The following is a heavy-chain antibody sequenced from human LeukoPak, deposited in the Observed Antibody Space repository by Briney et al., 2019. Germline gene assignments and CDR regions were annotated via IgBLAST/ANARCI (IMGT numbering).Heavy chain of an antibody. J-gene: IGHJ4*02. CDR1: GFTFSSYA. D-gene: IGHD1-7*01. Sequence: PGGSLRLSCAASGFTFSSYAMHWVRQAPGKGLEWVAVISYDGNNKYYADSVKGRFTISRDNSKNTLYLQMNSLRAEDTAEYYCAPTYNWNYFGVDYWGQGTLVTVSS. V-gene: IGHV3-30-3*01. CDR2: ISYDGNNK. CDR3: APTYNWNYFGVDY.